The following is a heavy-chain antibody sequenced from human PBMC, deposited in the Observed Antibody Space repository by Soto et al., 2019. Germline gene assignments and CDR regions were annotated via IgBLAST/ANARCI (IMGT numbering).Heavy chain of an antibody. V-gene: IGHV1-18*04. CDR2: ISPYNGTT. D-gene: IGHD1-1*01. J-gene: IGHJ6*02. Sequence: ASVKVSCKASGYTFTTYGISWVRQAPGQGLEWMGWISPYNGTTKYAEKFQGEMTMTTDTATSTAYMDLRSLRSDDSAVYYCARDGQRATGSNFYYYLHGMDVWGQGT. CDR1: GYTFTTYG. CDR3: ARDGQRATGSNFYYYLHGMDV.